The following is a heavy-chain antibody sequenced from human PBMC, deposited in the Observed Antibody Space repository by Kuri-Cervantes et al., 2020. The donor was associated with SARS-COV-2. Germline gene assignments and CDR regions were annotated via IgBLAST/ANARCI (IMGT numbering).Heavy chain of an antibody. D-gene: IGHD3-9*01. CDR2: INAGNGNT. CDR1: GYTFTSYA. J-gene: IGHJ6*02. V-gene: IGHV1-3*01. CDR3: AGPPGGLYDILTGYYYNYGMDV. Sequence: ASVKVSCKASGYTFTSYAMRWVRQAPGQRLEWMGWINAGNGNTKYSQKFQGRVTITRDTSASTVYMELSSLRSEDTAVYYCAGPPGGLYDILTGYYYNYGMDVWGQGTTVTAP.